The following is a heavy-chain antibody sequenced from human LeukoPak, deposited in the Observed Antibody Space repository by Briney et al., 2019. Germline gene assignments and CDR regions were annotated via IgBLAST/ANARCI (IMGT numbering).Heavy chain of an antibody. V-gene: IGHV1-69*13. CDR1: GGTFSSYA. D-gene: IGHD5-12*01. CDR2: IIPIFGTA. Sequence: ASVKVSCKASGGTFSSYAISWVRQAPGQGLEWMGGIIPIFGTANYAQKFQGRVTITADESTSTAYMELSSLRSEDTAVYYCARTSGWLRQSPKYYFDYWGQGTLVTVSS. CDR3: ARTSGWLRQSPKYYFDY. J-gene: IGHJ4*02.